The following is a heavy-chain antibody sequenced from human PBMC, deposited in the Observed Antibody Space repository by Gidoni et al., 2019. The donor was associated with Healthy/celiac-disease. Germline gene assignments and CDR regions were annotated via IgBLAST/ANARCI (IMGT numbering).Heavy chain of an antibody. D-gene: IGHD3-22*01. V-gene: IGHV1-24*01. Sequence: QVQLVQSGAEVKKPGASVKVSCKVSGYTLTELSMHWVRQAPGKGLEGMGGFDPEDGETIYAQKFQGRVTMTEDTSTDTAYMELSSLRSEDTAVYYCATVVLYYYDSSGYYAYWGQGTLVTVSS. CDR2: FDPEDGET. CDR1: GYTLTELS. CDR3: ATVVLYYYDSSGYYAY. J-gene: IGHJ4*02.